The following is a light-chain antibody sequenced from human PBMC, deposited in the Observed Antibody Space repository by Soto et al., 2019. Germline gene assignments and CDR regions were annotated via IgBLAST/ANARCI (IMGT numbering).Light chain of an antibody. J-gene: IGKJ4*01. V-gene: IGKV3-11*01. CDR1: QSVSNY. Sequence: EIVLTQSPVTLSLSPGERATLSCRASQSVSNYLAWYQQKPGQAPRLLSYDASKRATGIPARFSGSGFGTDFTLTISSLEAEDFAVYYCQPRSTWVSFGGGTKVEIK. CDR2: DAS. CDR3: QPRSTWVS.